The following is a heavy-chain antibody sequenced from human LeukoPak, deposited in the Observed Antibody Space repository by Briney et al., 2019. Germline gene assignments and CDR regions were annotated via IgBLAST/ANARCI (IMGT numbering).Heavy chain of an antibody. V-gene: IGHV3-23*01. CDR3: AKVFSWFGEHHYVDV. CDR1: GFTFTNYV. J-gene: IGHJ6*03. Sequence: GGSLRLSCAASGFTFTNYVMSWVRQAPGKGLEWVSAISGSGGSTYYADSVKGRFTISRDNSKNTLYVQMNSLRAEDTAVYYCAKVFSWFGEHHYVDVWGKGTTVTISS. CDR2: ISGSGGST. D-gene: IGHD3-10*01.